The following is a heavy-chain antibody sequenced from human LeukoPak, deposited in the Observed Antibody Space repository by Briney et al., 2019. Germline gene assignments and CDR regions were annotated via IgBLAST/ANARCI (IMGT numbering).Heavy chain of an antibody. CDR3: AKVMKGSERLTMVRGVIIKTAGLYYMDV. Sequence: GGSLRLSCAASGFILSSYAMSWVRQAPGKGLEWVSSISASGGSTNYADSVKGRFTISRDNSKNTVYLQMNSLRAEDTAVYYCAKVMKGSERLTMVRGVIIKTAGLYYMDVWGKGTTVTVSS. V-gene: IGHV3-23*01. D-gene: IGHD3-10*01. J-gene: IGHJ6*03. CDR2: ISASGGST. CDR1: GFILSSYA.